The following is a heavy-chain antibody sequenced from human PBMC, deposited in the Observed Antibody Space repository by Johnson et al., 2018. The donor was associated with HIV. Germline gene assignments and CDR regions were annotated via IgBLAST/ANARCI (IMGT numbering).Heavy chain of an antibody. D-gene: IGHD3/OR15-3a*01. Sequence: QMQLVESGGGVVQPGRSLRLSCAASGFTFSSFGMHWVRQAPGKGLEWVAVIWYDGSNRYYADSVKGRFTISRDNSRNTLYLQMNSLRVEDTAVYYCAKGFFELDDAFDIWGQGTMVTVSS. V-gene: IGHV3-33*06. CDR3: AKGFFELDDAFDI. CDR1: GFTFSSFG. CDR2: IWYDGSNR. J-gene: IGHJ3*02.